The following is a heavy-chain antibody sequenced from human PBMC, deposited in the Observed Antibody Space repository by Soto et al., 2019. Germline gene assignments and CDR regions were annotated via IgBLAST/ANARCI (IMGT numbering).Heavy chain of an antibody. Sequence: LRLSCAASGFTFSSYGMHWVRQAPGKGLEWVAVISYDGSNKYYADSVKGRFTISRDNSKNTLYLQMNSLRAEDTAVYYCAKDRGRSYYGMDVWGQGTTVTVSS. CDR2: ISYDGSNK. CDR3: AKDRGRSYYGMDV. D-gene: IGHD3-10*01. V-gene: IGHV3-30*18. J-gene: IGHJ6*02. CDR1: GFTFSSYG.